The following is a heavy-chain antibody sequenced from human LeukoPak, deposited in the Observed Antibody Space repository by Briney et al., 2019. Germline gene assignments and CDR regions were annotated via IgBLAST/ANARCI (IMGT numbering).Heavy chain of an antibody. V-gene: IGHV3-30*03. CDR3: ARPVGYYSYFDY. D-gene: IGHD3-22*01. J-gene: IGHJ4*02. CDR1: GFTFSSYS. CDR2: ISYDGSNK. Sequence: GGSLRLSCAASGFTFSSYSMNWVRQAPGKGLEWVAVISYDGSNKYYADSVKGRLNTLYLQMNSLRAEDTAVYYCARPVGYYSYFDYWGQGTLVTVSS.